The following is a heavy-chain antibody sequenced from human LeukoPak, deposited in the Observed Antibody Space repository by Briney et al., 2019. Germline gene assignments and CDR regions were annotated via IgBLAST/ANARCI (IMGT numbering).Heavy chain of an antibody. CDR1: GYTFTGYY. Sequence: GASVKVSCKASGYTFTGYYIYWVRQAPGQGLEWMGWINPYHGKTKYAQKFQSRVTMTTDTSTSTAHMELRSLTSDDTAVYFCARDRIAAAVLDYWGQGTLVTVSS. CDR2: INPYHGKT. V-gene: IGHV1-18*04. CDR3: ARDRIAAAVLDY. D-gene: IGHD6-13*01. J-gene: IGHJ4*02.